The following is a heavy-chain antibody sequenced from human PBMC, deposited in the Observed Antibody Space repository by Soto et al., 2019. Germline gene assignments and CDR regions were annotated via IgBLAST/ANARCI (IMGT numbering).Heavy chain of an antibody. CDR2: IVVGSGNT. Sequence: QMQLVQSGPEVKKPGTSVQVSCKVSGFTFTDSAVQWVRQARGQGLEWIGWIVVGSGNTNYAQKFQERVTLTRDMSTSTAYMELSSLRSEDTAVYYCAAGRTGGSYYGMDVWGQGTTVTVSS. CDR3: AAGRTGGSYYGMDV. D-gene: IGHD2-2*01. CDR1: GFTFTDSA. V-gene: IGHV1-58*01. J-gene: IGHJ6*02.